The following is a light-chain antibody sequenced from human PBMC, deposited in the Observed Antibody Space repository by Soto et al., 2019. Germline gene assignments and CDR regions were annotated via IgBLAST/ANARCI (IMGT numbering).Light chain of an antibody. CDR1: SSDVGGYNY. V-gene: IGLV2-8*01. CDR2: EVN. J-gene: IGLJ2*01. Sequence: QSALTQPPSASGSPGQSVTISCTGTSSDVGGYNYVSWYQQHPGKAPKLMIYEVNKLPSGVPDRFSGSKSGNTASLTVSGLQAEDEADYYCSSYGGSSNLVFGGGTKVTVL. CDR3: SSYGGSSNLV.